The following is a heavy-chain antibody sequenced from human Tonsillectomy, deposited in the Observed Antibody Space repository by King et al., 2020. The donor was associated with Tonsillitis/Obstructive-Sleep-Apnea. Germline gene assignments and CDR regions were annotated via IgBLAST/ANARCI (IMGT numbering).Heavy chain of an antibody. CDR2: IYPGDSDT. Sequence: VQLVESGAEVKKPGESLKISCKGSGYSFNSYWIGWVRQMPGKGLEWMGIIYPGDSDTRYSPSFQGQVTISADKSISTAYLQWSSLKATDTAMYYCATLGVAAADYYYMDVWGKGTTVTVSS. J-gene: IGHJ6*03. D-gene: IGHD6-13*01. CDR1: GYSFNSYW. CDR3: ATLGVAAADYYYMDV. V-gene: IGHV5-51*01.